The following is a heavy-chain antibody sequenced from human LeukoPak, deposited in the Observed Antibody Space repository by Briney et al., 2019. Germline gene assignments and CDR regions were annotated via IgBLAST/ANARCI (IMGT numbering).Heavy chain of an antibody. D-gene: IGHD5-18*01. CDR3: ARHSYGYIID. CDR1: GGSISSDY. Sequence: SETLSLTCIVSGGSISSDYWSWIRQSPGKGLEWIGYIYYSGGTNYNPSLKSRVIVSVDTSKNQFSLKLSSVTAADTAVYYCARHSYGYIIDWGRGILVTVSS. CDR2: IYYSGGT. V-gene: IGHV4-59*01. J-gene: IGHJ4*02.